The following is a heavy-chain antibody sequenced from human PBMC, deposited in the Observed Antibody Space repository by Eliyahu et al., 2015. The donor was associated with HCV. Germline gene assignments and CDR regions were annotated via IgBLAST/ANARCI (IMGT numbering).Heavy chain of an antibody. J-gene: IGHJ4*02. CDR2: ITDSGGST. Sequence: EVQLLESGGDLVQPGGPLRLSCAASGFTFSNYAMSWVRQAPGKGLEWVSTITDSGGSTYYADSVKGRFSISRDKSKNTLFLQMASLRAEDTAVYYCAKSWLLRGPYDYWGQGTLVTVSS. CDR3: AKSWLLRGPYDY. V-gene: IGHV3-23*01. CDR1: GFTFSNYA. D-gene: IGHD2-15*01.